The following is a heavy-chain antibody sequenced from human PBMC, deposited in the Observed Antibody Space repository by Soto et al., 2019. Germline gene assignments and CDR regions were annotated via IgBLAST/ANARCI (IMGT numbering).Heavy chain of an antibody. CDR3: ARGGTHSSWYYYGMDV. D-gene: IGHD6-13*01. CDR1: GFTFSSYD. J-gene: IGHJ6*02. Sequence: PGGSLRLSCAASGFTFSSYDMHWVRQATGKGLEWVSAIGTAGDTYYPGSVKGRFTISRENAKNSLYLQMNSLRAGDTAVYYCARGGTHSSWYYYGMDVWGQGTTVTVSS. V-gene: IGHV3-13*01. CDR2: IGTAGDT.